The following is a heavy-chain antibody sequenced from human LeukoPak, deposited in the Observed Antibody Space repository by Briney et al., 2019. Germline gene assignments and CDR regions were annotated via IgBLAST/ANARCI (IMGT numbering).Heavy chain of an antibody. V-gene: IGHV1-46*01. CDR1: GYTFTNYG. CDR3: ARNWGYSYGLDY. D-gene: IGHD5-18*01. CDR2: INPSGGST. J-gene: IGHJ4*02. Sequence: ASVKVSCKASGYTFTNYGISWVRQAPGQGLEWMGIINPSGGSTSYAQKFQGRVTMTRDMSTSTVYMELSSLRSEDTAVYYCARNWGYSYGLDYWGQGTLVTVSS.